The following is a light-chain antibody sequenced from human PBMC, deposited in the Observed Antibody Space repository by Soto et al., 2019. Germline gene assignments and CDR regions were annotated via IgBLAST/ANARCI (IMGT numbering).Light chain of an antibody. Sequence: QLVLTQSPSASASLGASVKLTCTLSSGHSSYAISWHPQQQEKGPRSLMKLNSDGSHSKGDVIPDLFSGSSSGAERYLIISRLQAEDEADYYCQTWGTGIHVFGTGTKLTVL. CDR1: SGHSSYA. CDR2: LNSDGSH. V-gene: IGLV4-69*01. J-gene: IGLJ1*01. CDR3: QTWGTGIHV.